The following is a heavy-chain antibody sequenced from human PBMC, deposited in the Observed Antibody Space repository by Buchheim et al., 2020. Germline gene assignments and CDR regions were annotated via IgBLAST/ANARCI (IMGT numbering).Heavy chain of an antibody. CDR1: GFTFSSYA. J-gene: IGHJ5*02. V-gene: IGHV3-23*01. CDR3: AKGDGSSWYWGMNWFDP. D-gene: IGHD6-13*01. CDR2: ISGSGGST. Sequence: EVQLLESGGGLVQPGGSLRLSCAASGFTFSSYAMSWVRQAPGKGLEWVSAISGSGGSTYYADSVKGRFTISRDNSKHTLYLQMNSLRAEDTAVYYCAKGDGSSWYWGMNWFDPWGQGTL.